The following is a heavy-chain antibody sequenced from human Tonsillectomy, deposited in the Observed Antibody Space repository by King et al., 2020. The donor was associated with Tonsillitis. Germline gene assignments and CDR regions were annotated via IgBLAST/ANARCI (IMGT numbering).Heavy chain of an antibody. V-gene: IGHV4-59*01. J-gene: IGHJ4*02. CDR1: GVSISSYY. CDR2: ITYSGST. CDR3: ARDYYGSLDN. Sequence: MQLQESGPGLVKPSETLSLTCSVSGVSISSYYWGWIRQPPGKGLEWIGFITYSGSTNYNSSLRRRITISVDTSKNQLSLRLYSVTAADTAVYYCARDYYGSLDNWGQGTLVTVSS. D-gene: IGHD3-22*01.